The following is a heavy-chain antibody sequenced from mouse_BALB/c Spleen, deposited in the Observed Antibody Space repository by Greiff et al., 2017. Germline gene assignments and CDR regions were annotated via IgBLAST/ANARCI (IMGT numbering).Heavy chain of an antibody. Sequence: VQLQQSGPELVKPGASVKMSCKASGYTFTSYVMHWVKQKPGQGLEWIGYINPYNDGTKYNEKFKGKATLTSDKSSSTAYMELSSLTSEDSAVYYCASGTMITTGCFDYWGQGTTLTVSS. CDR2: INPYNDGT. CDR1: GYTFTSYV. J-gene: IGHJ2*01. V-gene: IGHV1-14*01. D-gene: IGHD2-4*01. CDR3: ASGTMITTGCFDY.